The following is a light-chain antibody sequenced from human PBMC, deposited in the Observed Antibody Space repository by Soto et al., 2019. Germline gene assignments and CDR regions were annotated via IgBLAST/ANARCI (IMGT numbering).Light chain of an antibody. J-gene: IGLJ1*01. V-gene: IGLV2-14*01. CDR3: SSYTSSSTFYV. CDR2: EVS. Sequence: QSALTQPASVSESPGQSITISCTGTSSDVGDYNYVSWYQQHPGKAPKLIIYEVSYRPSGVSNRFSGSKSGNTASLSISGLQAEDEADYYCSSYTSSSTFYVFGSGTKLTVL. CDR1: SSDVGDYNY.